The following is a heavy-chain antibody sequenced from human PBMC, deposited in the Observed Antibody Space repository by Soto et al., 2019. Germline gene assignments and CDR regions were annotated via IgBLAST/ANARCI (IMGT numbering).Heavy chain of an antibody. CDR1: GFTFSSYA. CDR2: ISGSGGST. Sequence: GGSLRLSCAASGFTFSSYAMSWVRQAPGKGLEWVSAISGSGGSTYYADSVKGRFTISRGNSKNTLYLQMNSLRAEDTAVYYCARDYYAREVATVTKGWLPRIFYYWGQGTLVTVSS. CDR3: ARDYYAREVATVTKGWLPRIFYY. J-gene: IGHJ4*02. D-gene: IGHD4-17*01. V-gene: IGHV3-23*01.